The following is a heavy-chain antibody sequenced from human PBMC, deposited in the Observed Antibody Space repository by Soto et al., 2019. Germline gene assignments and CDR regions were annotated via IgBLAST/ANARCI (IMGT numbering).Heavy chain of an antibody. CDR2: IIPIFGTA. J-gene: IGHJ5*02. Sequence: QVQLVQSGAEVKKPGSSVKVSCKASGGTFSSYAISWVRQAPGQGLEWMGGIIPIFGTANYAQKIQGRVRITGDESTSTAYMELSSLRSEDTAVYYCARPTRYYYDSSGQAAWFDPWGQGTLVTVSS. CDR1: GGTFSSYA. V-gene: IGHV1-69*12. D-gene: IGHD3-22*01. CDR3: ARPTRYYYDSSGQAAWFDP.